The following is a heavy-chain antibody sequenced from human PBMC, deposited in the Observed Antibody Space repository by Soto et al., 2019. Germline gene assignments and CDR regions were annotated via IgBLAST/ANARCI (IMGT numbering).Heavy chain of an antibody. V-gene: IGHV3-15*01. D-gene: IGHD3-3*01. Sequence: EVHLEESGGGPVEPGGSLRLSCAASGFTLSNAWMNWVRHTPGRGLEWVGRIKSRSDGGTPDYGAPVKGRFTISRDDSLNTVYLQMNSLTAGDAGVYYCTTDTRRISVFGVPWDSWGQGTLVTVSS. J-gene: IGHJ4*02. CDR3: TTDTRRISVFGVPWDS. CDR1: GFTLSNAW. CDR2: IKSRSDGGTP.